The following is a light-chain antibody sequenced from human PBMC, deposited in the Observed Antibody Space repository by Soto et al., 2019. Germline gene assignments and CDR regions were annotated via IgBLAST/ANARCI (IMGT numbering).Light chain of an antibody. Sequence: DIQLTPSPSFLSASVGDRVTIXXRASQGSGTYVAWYQQKPGKAPKLXLYTASTLQSGVPSRFSGSGSGTEFTLTISSLQPEDFATYYCQRFKNDPITFGQGTRLEIK. CDR2: TAS. V-gene: IGKV1-9*01. J-gene: IGKJ5*01. CDR1: QGSGTY. CDR3: QRFKNDPIT.